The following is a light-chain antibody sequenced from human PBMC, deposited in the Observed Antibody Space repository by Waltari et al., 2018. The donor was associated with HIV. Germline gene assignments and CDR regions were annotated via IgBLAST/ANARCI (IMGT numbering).Light chain of an antibody. CDR1: SSDVGGYNY. CDR2: DVS. CDR3: CSYAGSYTEV. Sequence: QSALTQPRSVSGSPGQSVTISCTGTSSDVGGYNYVSWYQQHPGKAPKLMIYDVSKRPSGVPVRFSGSKSGNTASLTISGLQAEDEADYYCCSYAGSYTEVFGGGTKLTVL. J-gene: IGLJ3*02. V-gene: IGLV2-11*01.